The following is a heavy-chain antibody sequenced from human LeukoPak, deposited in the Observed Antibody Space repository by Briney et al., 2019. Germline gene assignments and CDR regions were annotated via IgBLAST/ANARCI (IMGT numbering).Heavy chain of an antibody. J-gene: IGHJ4*02. CDR1: GYTLTELS. Sequence: ASVKVSCKVSGYTLTELSMHWVRQAPGKGLEWMGGFDPEDGETIYAQKFQGRVTMTEDTSTDTAYMELSSLRSEDTAVYYCATAGLFGSSSSWSPYYFDYWGRGTLVTVSS. CDR3: ATAGLFGSSSSWSPYYFDY. D-gene: IGHD6-13*01. V-gene: IGHV1-24*01. CDR2: FDPEDGET.